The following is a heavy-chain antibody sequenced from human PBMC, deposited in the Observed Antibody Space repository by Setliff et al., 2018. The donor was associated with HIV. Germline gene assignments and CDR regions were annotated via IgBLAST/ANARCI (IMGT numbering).Heavy chain of an antibody. CDR1: GGSINSSSYY. D-gene: IGHD3-22*01. Sequence: SETLSLTCIVSGGSINSSSYYWAWIRQPPGKGLEWIGEVNHSGGTNYNPSLKRRVTISVDTSKNQFSLKLSSVTAADTAVYYCARQSDSSGYFPSWYFDYWAQGTLVTVSS. CDR2: VNHSGGT. J-gene: IGHJ4*02. CDR3: ARQSDSSGYFPSWYFDY. V-gene: IGHV4-39*01.